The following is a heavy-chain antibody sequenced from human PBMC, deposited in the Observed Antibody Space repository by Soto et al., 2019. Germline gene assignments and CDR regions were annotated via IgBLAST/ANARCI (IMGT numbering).Heavy chain of an antibody. Sequence: QVQLVQSGAEVRKPGASVRLSCNSSGYTFTSHGFSWVRQAPGQGLEWIGWISAYSGDTSYAENLQGRLTLTTDSPTSTIYMVLRSLRSDDTAVYYCARTSYNFRSGQPHDFWGQGTLLTVSS. V-gene: IGHV1-18*01. D-gene: IGHD3-3*01. J-gene: IGHJ4*02. CDR2: ISAYSGDT. CDR3: ARTSYNFRSGQPHDF. CDR1: GYTFTSHG.